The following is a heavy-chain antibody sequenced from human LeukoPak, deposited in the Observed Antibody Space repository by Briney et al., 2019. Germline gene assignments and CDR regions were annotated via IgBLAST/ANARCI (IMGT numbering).Heavy chain of an antibody. Sequence: SETLSLTCTVSDASISNYYWTWIRQPAGKGLEWIGRIYTSGSTNYNPSLKSRVTMSVDTSKNQFSLKLSSVTAADTAVYYCARVLQGVPAARGWFDPWGQGTLVTVSS. CDR3: ARVLQGVPAARGWFDP. CDR2: IYTSGST. J-gene: IGHJ5*02. D-gene: IGHD2-2*01. V-gene: IGHV4-4*07. CDR1: DASISNYY.